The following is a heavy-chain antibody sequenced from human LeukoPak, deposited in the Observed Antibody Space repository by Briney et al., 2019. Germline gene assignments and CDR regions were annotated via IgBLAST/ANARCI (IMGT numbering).Heavy chain of an antibody. D-gene: IGHD1-20*01. V-gene: IGHV7-4-1*02. CDR1: GYIFINYG. J-gene: IGHJ3*02. Sequence: ASVKVSCKAFGYIFINYGISWVRQAPGQGLEWMGWINTNTGNPTYAQGFTGRFVFSLDTSVSTAYLQISSLKAEDTAVYYCARVVRRYNWNLLGDAFDIWGQGTMVTVSS. CDR3: ARVVRRYNWNLLGDAFDI. CDR2: INTNTGNP.